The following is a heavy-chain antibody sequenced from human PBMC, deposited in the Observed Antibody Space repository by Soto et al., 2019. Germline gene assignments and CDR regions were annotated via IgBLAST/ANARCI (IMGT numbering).Heavy chain of an antibody. V-gene: IGHV3-9*01. CDR1: GFTFDDYA. CDR3: AKPLYCSSTSCYPTDAFDI. D-gene: IGHD2-2*01. Sequence: EVQLVESGGGLVQPGRSLRLSCAASGFTFDDYAMHWVRQAPGKGLEWVSGISWNSGSIGYAASVKGRFTISRDNAKNSLYLQMNSLRAEDTALYYCAKPLYCSSTSCYPTDAFDIWGQGTMVTVSS. J-gene: IGHJ3*02. CDR2: ISWNSGSI.